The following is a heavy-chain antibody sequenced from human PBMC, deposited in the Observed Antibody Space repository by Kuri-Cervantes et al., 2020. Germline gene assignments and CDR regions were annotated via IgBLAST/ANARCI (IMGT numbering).Heavy chain of an antibody. V-gene: IGHV3-72*01. J-gene: IGHJ4*02. CDR2: TRNKANGYST. CDR3: TKSLGGGSEY. D-gene: IGHD5-12*01. Sequence: GESLKISCAASGFTLSGHYMAWVRQAPGKGLEWIGRTRNKANGYSTQYAASVKGRFTISRDDSKNSVFLQMNSLRTEDTAVYYCTKSLGGGSEYWGLGTLVTVSS. CDR1: GFTLSGHY.